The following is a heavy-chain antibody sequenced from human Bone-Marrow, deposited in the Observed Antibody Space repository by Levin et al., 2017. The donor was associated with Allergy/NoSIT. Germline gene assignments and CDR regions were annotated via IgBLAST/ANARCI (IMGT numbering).Heavy chain of an antibody. J-gene: IGHJ4*02. CDR3: ARGDEYSSSWYGYHYFDY. CDR1: GGSFSGYY. V-gene: IGHV4-34*01. Sequence: PSETLSLTCAVYGGSFSGYYWSWIRQPPGKGLEWIGEINHSGSTNYNPSLKSRVTISVDTSKNQFSLKLSSVTAADTAVYYCARGDEYSSSWYGYHYFDYWGQGTLVTVSS. CDR2: INHSGST. D-gene: IGHD6-13*01.